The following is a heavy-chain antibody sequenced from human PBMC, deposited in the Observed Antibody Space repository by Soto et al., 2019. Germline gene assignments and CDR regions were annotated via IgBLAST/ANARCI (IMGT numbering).Heavy chain of an antibody. V-gene: IGHV3-23*01. CDR1: GFTFSSYA. Sequence: GGSLRLSCAASGFTFSSYAMSWVRQAPGKGLEWVSAISGSGGSTYYADSVKGRFTISRDNSKNTLYLQMNSLRAEDTAVYYCAKLVTYYYGSGSPQDSWGQGTLVTVYS. J-gene: IGHJ4*02. CDR3: AKLVTYYYGSGSPQDS. CDR2: ISGSGGST. D-gene: IGHD3-10*01.